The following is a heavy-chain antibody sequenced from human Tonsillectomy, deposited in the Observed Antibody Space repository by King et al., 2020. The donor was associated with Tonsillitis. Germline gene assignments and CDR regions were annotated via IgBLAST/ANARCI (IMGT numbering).Heavy chain of an antibody. V-gene: IGHV3-30*09. J-gene: IGHJ3*02. CDR2: ISYDATNK. CDR3: ATEGGSSRSGDAFDI. CDR1: GFPFNNYA. D-gene: IGHD6-13*01. Sequence: VQLVESGGGVVQPGRSLRHSCAASGFPFNNYAMHWVRQAPGKGLEWVAFISYDATNKYYADFVKGRFAISRDNSKNTLDLQMNSLRTEDTAVYYCATEGGSSRSGDAFDIWGQGTVVTVSS.